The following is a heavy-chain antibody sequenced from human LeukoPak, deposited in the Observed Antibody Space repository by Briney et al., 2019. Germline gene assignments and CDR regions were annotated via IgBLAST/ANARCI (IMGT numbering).Heavy chain of an antibody. Sequence: ASVKVSCKASGYTFTSYGISWVRQAPGQGLEWMGWISAYNGNTNYAQKLQGRVTMTTDTSTSTAYMELRSLRSGDTAVYYCALPQGNRGQFDYWGQGTLVTVSS. J-gene: IGHJ4*02. CDR1: GYTFTSYG. V-gene: IGHV1-18*01. D-gene: IGHD1-14*01. CDR2: ISAYNGNT. CDR3: ALPQGNRGQFDY.